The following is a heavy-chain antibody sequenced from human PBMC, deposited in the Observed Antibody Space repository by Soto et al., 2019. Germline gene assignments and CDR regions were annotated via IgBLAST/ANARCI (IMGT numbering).Heavy chain of an antibody. CDR3: ARDGLAAADHYFDY. D-gene: IGHD6-13*01. V-gene: IGHV1-69*13. Sequence: SVKVSCKASGGTFSSYAISWVRQAPGQGLEWMGGIIPIFGTANYAQKFQGRVTITADESTSTAYMELSSLRSEDTAVYYCARDGLAAADHYFDYWGQGTLVTVSS. CDR2: IIPIFGTA. CDR1: GGTFSSYA. J-gene: IGHJ4*02.